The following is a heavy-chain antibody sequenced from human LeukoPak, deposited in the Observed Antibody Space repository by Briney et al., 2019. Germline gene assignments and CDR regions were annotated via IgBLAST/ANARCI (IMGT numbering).Heavy chain of an antibody. V-gene: IGHV1-24*01. Sequence: ASVKVSCKVSGYTLTELSMHWVRQAPGKGLEWMGGFDPEDGETIYAQKFQGRVTMTEDTSTDTAYMELSSLRSEDTAAYYCATFVSLTGYYGTYFDYWGQGTLVTVSS. D-gene: IGHD3-9*01. J-gene: IGHJ4*02. CDR1: GYTLTELS. CDR3: ATFVSLTGYYGTYFDY. CDR2: FDPEDGET.